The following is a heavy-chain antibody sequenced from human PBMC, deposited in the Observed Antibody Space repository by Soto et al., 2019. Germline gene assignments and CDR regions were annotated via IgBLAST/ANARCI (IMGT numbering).Heavy chain of an antibody. J-gene: IGHJ6*02. D-gene: IGHD2-2*01. CDR3: ARHVPAAGYYYGMDV. CDR1: GGTFSSYA. CDR2: IIPIFGTA. V-gene: IGHV1-69*12. Sequence: QVQLVQSGAEVKKPGSSVKVSCKASGGTFSSYAISWVRQAPGQGLEWMGGIIPIFGTANYAQKFQGRVTITADESTSTAYMAPSSLRCEDTAVYYCARHVPAAGYYYGMDVWGQGTTVSVSS.